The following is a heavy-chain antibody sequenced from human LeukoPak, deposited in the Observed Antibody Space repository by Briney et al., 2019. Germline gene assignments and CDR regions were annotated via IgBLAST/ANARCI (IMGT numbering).Heavy chain of an antibody. CDR1: GFTFSGYA. Sequence: GGSLSPSCAAPGFTFSGYAMTWVRQAPGKGLEWVSHIYSSDATYADSVKGRFSISRDNAKNSLFLQINSLRDEDTAVYYCARDLHYAFDIWGQGTMVTVSS. CDR2: IYSSDAT. D-gene: IGHD3-10*01. CDR3: ARDLHYAFDI. J-gene: IGHJ3*02. V-gene: IGHV3-48*02.